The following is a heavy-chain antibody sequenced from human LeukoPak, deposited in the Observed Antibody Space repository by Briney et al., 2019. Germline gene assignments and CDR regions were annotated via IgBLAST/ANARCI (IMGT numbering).Heavy chain of an antibody. CDR3: ARRKVAPYYYDSSGYYSNWYFDL. Sequence: PGGSLRLSCAASGFTFSSYEMNWVRQPPGKGLEWIGEINHSGSTNYNPSLKSRVTISVDTSKNQFSLKLSSVTAADTAVYYCARRKVAPYYYDSSGYYSNWYFDLWGRGTLVTVSS. V-gene: IGHV4-34*01. CDR1: GFTFSSYE. J-gene: IGHJ2*01. CDR2: INHSGST. D-gene: IGHD3-22*01.